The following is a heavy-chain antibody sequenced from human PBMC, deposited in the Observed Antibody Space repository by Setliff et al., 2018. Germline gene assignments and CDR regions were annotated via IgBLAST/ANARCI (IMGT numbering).Heavy chain of an antibody. Sequence: GGSLRLSCAASGFTFSTFWMSWVRQAPGKGLEWVANIKQDGSEKYYADSVKGRFTISRDISKNTLYLQMNNLRAEDTAVYYCAKELAVAGSCIDYWGQGTLVTVSS. CDR3: AKELAVAGSCIDY. CDR2: IKQDGSEK. J-gene: IGHJ4*02. CDR1: GFTFSTFW. D-gene: IGHD6-19*01. V-gene: IGHV3-7*01.